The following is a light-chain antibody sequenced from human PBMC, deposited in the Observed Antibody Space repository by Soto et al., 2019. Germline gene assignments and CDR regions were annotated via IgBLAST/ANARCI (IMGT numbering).Light chain of an antibody. CDR2: DAS. Sequence: DIQMTQSPSTLSASVGDRVTITCRASQSISSWLAWYQQKPGKAPKLLIYDASSLESGVPSRFSGSGSGTEFTLTISSLQPDDFATYYCQQYNSYSGTTFGQGTKVEI. V-gene: IGKV1-5*01. J-gene: IGKJ1*01. CDR1: QSISSW. CDR3: QQYNSYSGTT.